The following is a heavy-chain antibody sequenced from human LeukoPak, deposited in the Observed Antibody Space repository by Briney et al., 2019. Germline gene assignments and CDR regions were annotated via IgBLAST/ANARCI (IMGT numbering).Heavy chain of an antibody. CDR2: IYHSGST. CDR1: GGSISSSNW. J-gene: IGHJ3*02. Sequence: SETLSLTCAVSGGSISSSNWWSWVRQPPGKGLEWIGEIYHSGSTNYNPSLKSRVTISVVKSKNQFSLKLSSVIAADTAVYYCARENTGVDAFDIWGQGTMVTVSS. CDR3: ARENTGVDAFDI. D-gene: IGHD1-14*01. V-gene: IGHV4-4*02.